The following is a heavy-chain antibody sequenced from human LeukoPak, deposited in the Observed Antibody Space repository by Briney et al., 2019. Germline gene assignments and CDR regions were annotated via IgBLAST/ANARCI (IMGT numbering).Heavy chain of an antibody. J-gene: IGHJ4*02. V-gene: IGHV3-21*01. CDR3: TTLVPAYCGGDCQHGGDY. CDR2: ISSSSSYI. Sequence: GGSLRLSCAASGFTFNNYAMNWVRQAPGKGLEWVSSISSSSSYIYYADSVKGRFTISRDNAKNSLYLQMNSLRAEDTAVYYCTTLVPAYCGGDCQHGGDYWGQGTLVTVSS. D-gene: IGHD2-21*02. CDR1: GFTFNNYA.